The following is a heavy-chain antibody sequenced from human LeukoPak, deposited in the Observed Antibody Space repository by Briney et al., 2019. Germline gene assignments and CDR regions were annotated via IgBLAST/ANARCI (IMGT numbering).Heavy chain of an antibody. D-gene: IGHD3-10*01. CDR1: GYTFTSYA. J-gene: IGHJ5*02. V-gene: IGHV1-3*01. Sequence: PVASVKVSCKASGYTFTSYAMHWVRQAPGQRLEWMGWINAGNGNTKYSQKFQGRVTITRDTSASTAYMELSSLRSEDTAVYYCARDRVTMARGVITKNWFDPWGQGTLVTVSS. CDR2: INAGNGNT. CDR3: ARDRVTMARGVITKNWFDP.